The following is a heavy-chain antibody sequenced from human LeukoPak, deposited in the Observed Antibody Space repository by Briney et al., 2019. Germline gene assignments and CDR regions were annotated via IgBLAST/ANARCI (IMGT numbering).Heavy chain of an antibody. CDR3: ARDSGSSGWLTTGGFDY. J-gene: IGHJ4*02. CDR1: GYTFTGYY. CDR2: INTNTGNP. D-gene: IGHD6-19*01. Sequence: GASVKVSCKASGYTFTGYYMHWVRQAPGQGLEWMGWINTNTGNPTYAQGFTGRFVFSLDTAVSTAYLQISSLKAEDTAVYYCARDSGSSGWLTTGGFDYWGQGTLVTVSS. V-gene: IGHV7-4-1*02.